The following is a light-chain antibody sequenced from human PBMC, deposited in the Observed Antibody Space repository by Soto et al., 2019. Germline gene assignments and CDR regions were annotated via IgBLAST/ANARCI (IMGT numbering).Light chain of an antibody. CDR1: QSIGNY. CDR3: QQRSNWPVT. J-gene: IGKJ5*01. V-gene: IGKV3-11*01. CDR2: DAS. Sequence: EIVLTQSPATLSLSPGERATLSCRASQSIGNYLGWYQQKPGQAPRLLIYDASSRATGIPARFSGSGSGTDFTLTIRSLEPEDFAISYCQQRSNWPVTFGLGTRLEIK.